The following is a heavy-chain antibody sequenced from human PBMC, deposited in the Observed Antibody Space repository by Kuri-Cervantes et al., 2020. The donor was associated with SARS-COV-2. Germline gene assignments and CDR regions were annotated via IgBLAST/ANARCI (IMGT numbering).Heavy chain of an antibody. CDR2: IGPSGTTK. D-gene: IGHD7-27*01. CDR1: GFSVSNNY. Sequence: GESLKISCAASGFSVSNNYMTWIRQAPGKGVEWVSNIGPSGTTKYYADSVKGRFTISRDNAKNTLYLQMSSLGAEDTAVYYCARDLRLGKSLDYWGQGTLVTVSS. V-gene: IGHV3-11*04. CDR3: ARDLRLGKSLDY. J-gene: IGHJ4*02.